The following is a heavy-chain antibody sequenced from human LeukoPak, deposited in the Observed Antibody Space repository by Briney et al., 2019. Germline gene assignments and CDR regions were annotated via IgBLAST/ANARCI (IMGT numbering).Heavy chain of an antibody. D-gene: IGHD3-22*01. J-gene: IGHJ6*02. V-gene: IGHV1-3*01. CDR1: GYTFTSYA. CDR3: AGARYYYDSSGYYYLGYYYYGMDV. CDR2: INAGNGNT. Sequence: ASVKVSCKASGYTFTSYAMHWVRQAPGQRLEWMGWINAGNGNTKYSQKFQGRVTITRDTSASTAYMELSSLRSEDTAVYYCAGARYYYDSSGYYYLGYYYYGMDVWGQGTTVTVSS.